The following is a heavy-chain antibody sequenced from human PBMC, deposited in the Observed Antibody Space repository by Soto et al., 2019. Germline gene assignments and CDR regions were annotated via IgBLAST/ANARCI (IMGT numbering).Heavy chain of an antibody. CDR1: GFTFSNYA. D-gene: IGHD6-19*01. Sequence: EVQLLESGGGLVQPGGSLRLSCAASGFTFSNYAMNWVRQAPGKGLEWVSVISGSGGSTYYADSVKGRFTISRDNSKNTLYLQMNSLRAEDTAVYYRASRNSGWYFDYWGPGTLVTVSS. V-gene: IGHV3-23*01. CDR2: ISGSGGST. CDR3: ASRNSGWYFDY. J-gene: IGHJ4*02.